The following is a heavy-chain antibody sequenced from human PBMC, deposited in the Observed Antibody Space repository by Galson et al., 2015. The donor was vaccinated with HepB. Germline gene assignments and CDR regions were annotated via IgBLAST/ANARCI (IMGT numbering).Heavy chain of an antibody. CDR2: IYWNNDK. CDR1: GFSLSSGGVG. V-gene: IGHV2-5*01. J-gene: IGHJ4*02. Sequence: LALVKPTQILTLTCTFSGFSLSSGGVGVGWIRQPPGNALEWLTLIYWNNDKRNSPSLKRRLTITKDTSKNQMVLTMTNTDPVDPATYYCSQRRLMPGHFFDYWGPGTLVTVSP. CDR3: SQRRLMPGHFFDY. D-gene: IGHD2-8*01.